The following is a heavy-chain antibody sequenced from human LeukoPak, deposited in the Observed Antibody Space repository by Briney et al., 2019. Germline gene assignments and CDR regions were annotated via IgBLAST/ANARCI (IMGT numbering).Heavy chain of an antibody. CDR2: ISSSGSTL. CDR1: GFTFSSYE. V-gene: IGHV3-48*03. J-gene: IGHJ5*02. CDR3: ASGGLLAFDP. Sequence: GGSLRLSCAASGFTFSSYEMNWVRQAPGKGLEWVSYISSSGSTLYYADSVKGRFTISRDNAKNSLYLQMNSLRAEDTAVYYCASGGLLAFDPWGQGTLVTVSS.